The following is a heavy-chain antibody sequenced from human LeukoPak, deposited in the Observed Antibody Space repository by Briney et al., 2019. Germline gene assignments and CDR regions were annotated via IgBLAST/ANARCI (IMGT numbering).Heavy chain of an antibody. CDR3: ARDRGIAAVGGRGMDV. J-gene: IGHJ6*02. D-gene: IGHD6-13*01. CDR1: GFTFSAYW. CDR2: MYSGNYI. Sequence: GSLRLSCTASGFTFSAYWMHWVRQVPGKGLEWVSIMYSGNYIYYADSVKGRFTIPRDNSKNTLFLQMNSLRAEDTAVYYCARDRGIAAVGGRGMDVWGQGTTVTVSS. V-gene: IGHV3-66*01.